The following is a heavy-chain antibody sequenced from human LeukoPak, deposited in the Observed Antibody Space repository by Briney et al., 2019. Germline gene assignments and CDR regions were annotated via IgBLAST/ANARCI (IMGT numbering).Heavy chain of an antibody. Sequence: PGGSLRLSCAASGFTFSDYYMNWIRQAPGKGLEWVSYISNSGSTIYYGDSVKGRFTISRDNAKNSLYLQMNSLRAEDTAVYYCARDFFTMARGAQSRGAFDIWGQGTMVTVSS. CDR2: ISNSGSTI. CDR1: GFTFSDYY. V-gene: IGHV3-11*04. D-gene: IGHD3-10*01. J-gene: IGHJ3*02. CDR3: ARDFFTMARGAQSRGAFDI.